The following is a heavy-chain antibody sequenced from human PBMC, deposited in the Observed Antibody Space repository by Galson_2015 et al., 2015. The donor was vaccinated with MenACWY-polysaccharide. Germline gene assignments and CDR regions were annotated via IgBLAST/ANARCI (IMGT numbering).Heavy chain of an antibody. Sequence: SLRLSCEASGFTFSSYSMNWVRQAPGKGLEWVSYISSSSSTIYYADPVKGRFTITRENAKNSLYLQMKSLRAEDTAVYYCARDRAHTGDYYYYCMYVWGQGTTVTVSS. D-gene: IGHD7-27*01. J-gene: IGHJ6*02. CDR2: ISSSSSTI. V-gene: IGHV3-48*01. CDR1: GFTFSSYS. CDR3: ARDRAHTGDYYYYCMYV.